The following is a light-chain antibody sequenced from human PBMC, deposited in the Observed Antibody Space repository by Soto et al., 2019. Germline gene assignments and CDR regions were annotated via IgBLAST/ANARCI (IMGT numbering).Light chain of an antibody. J-gene: IGKJ4*01. Sequence: IVLTQSPGTLSLSPGERATLSCRASQSVSSSSLTWYQQKPGQAPRLLMYGVSSRAAGIPDRFSGSGSGTDFPLTISRLEPEEFAVYYCQQYGTSPLTFGGGTKVEIQ. CDR1: QSVSSSS. CDR3: QQYGTSPLT. V-gene: IGKV3-20*01. CDR2: GVS.